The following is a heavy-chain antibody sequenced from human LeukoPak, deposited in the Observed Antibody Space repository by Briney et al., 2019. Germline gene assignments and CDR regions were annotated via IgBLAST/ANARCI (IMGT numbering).Heavy chain of an antibody. Sequence: SETLSLTCAVYGGSFSGYYWSWIRQPPGKGLEWIGEINHRGSTNYNPSLKSRVTVSLDTSKNQFSLKLSSVTAADTAVYYCARYGTDYDYWGQGTLVTVSS. J-gene: IGHJ4*02. CDR1: GGSFSGYY. CDR3: ARYGTDYDY. CDR2: INHRGST. V-gene: IGHV4-34*01. D-gene: IGHD4-11*01.